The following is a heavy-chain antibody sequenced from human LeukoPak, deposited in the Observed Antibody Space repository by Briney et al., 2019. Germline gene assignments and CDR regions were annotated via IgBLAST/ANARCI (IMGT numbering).Heavy chain of an antibody. CDR1: GASISPYY. CDR2: VFYNGRT. V-gene: IGHV4-59*08. D-gene: IGHD1-26*01. CDR3: ASGNYYQDY. Sequence: PSETLSLTCSVSGASISPYYWVWIRQPPGKGLERIGYVFYNGRTSYNPSLTSRVTISADTSKNQFSLKMTSVSAADTAVYYCASGNYYQDYWGQGTVVTVSP. J-gene: IGHJ4*02.